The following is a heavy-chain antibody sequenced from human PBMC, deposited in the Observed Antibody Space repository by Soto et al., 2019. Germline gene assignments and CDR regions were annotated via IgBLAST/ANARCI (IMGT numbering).Heavy chain of an antibody. CDR3: ARGNSGTYYSHFDL. CDR1: GGTFSSYT. Sequence: SVKVSCKVSGGTFSSYTFSWVRQAPGQGLEWMGGIIPIFHTTNYAQKLQDRLTITADDSTSTVYMDLSSLKSEDTAVYYCARGNSGTYYSHFDLWGQGTLVTVSS. V-gene: IGHV1-69*13. J-gene: IGHJ4*02. CDR2: IIPIFHTT. D-gene: IGHD1-26*01.